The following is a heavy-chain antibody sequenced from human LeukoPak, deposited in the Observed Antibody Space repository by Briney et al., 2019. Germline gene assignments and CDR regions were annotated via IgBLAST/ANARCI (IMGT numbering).Heavy chain of an antibody. CDR2: ISYDGSNK. D-gene: IGHD3-9*01. Sequence: GGSLRLSCAASGFTFSRYGMHWVRQAPGKGLEWVTAISYDGSNKYYADSVKGRFTISRDNSKNTLYVQMNSLRAEDTAVYYCAKQGRDWLRDYYYYMDVWGKGTTVTISS. V-gene: IGHV3-30*18. CDR3: AKQGRDWLRDYYYYMDV. J-gene: IGHJ6*03. CDR1: GFTFSRYG.